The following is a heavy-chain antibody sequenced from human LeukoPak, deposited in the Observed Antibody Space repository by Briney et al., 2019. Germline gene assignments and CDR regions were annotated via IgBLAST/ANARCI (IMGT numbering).Heavy chain of an antibody. J-gene: IGHJ3*02. V-gene: IGHV3-48*01. CDR1: GFTFSSYS. CDR2: ISSSSSTI. Sequence: GGSLRLSCAASGFTFSSYSMNWVRQAPGKGLEWVSYISSSSSTIYYADSVKGRFTISRDNAKNSLYLQMNSLRAEDTAVYYCARDLEIDIWGQGTMVTVSS. CDR3: ARDLEIDI.